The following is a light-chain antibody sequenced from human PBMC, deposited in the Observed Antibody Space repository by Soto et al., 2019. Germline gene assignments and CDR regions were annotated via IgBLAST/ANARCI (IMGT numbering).Light chain of an antibody. J-gene: IGKJ1*01. CDR1: QSIRSW. V-gene: IGKV1-5*03. CDR3: QQSFSNPPT. Sequence: DRFTITCRASQSIRSWLAWYQQKPGKAPKLLINKASSLESGVPSRFSGSGSGTEFTLTISSLQPDDFETYYCQQSFSNPPTFGQGTKVDIK. CDR2: KAS.